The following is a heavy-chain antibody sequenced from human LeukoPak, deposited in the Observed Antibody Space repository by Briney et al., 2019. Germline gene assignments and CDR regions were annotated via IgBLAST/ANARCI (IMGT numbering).Heavy chain of an antibody. CDR3: AEVGDYGRGLIDY. CDR1: GFTFSSYA. Sequence: PGGSLRLSCAASGFTFSSYAMSWVRQAPGKGLEWVSAISGSGGSTYYADSVKGRFTISRDNSKNTLYLQMNSLRAEDTAVYYCAEVGDYGRGLIDYWGQGTLVTVSS. J-gene: IGHJ4*02. D-gene: IGHD4/OR15-4a*01. V-gene: IGHV3-23*01. CDR2: ISGSGGST.